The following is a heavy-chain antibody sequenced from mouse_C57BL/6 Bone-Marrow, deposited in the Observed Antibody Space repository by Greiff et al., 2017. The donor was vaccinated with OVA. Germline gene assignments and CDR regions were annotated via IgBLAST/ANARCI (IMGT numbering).Heavy chain of an antibody. CDR1: GYTFTDYE. CDR3: TCGDGYGGFAY. V-gene: IGHV1-15*01. J-gene: IGHJ3*01. Sequence: QVQLQQSGAELVRPGASVTLSCKASGYTFTDYEMHWVKQTPVHGLAWIGAIDPETGGTAYNQKFKGKAILTADKSSSTAYMELRSLTSEDSAVYYCTCGDGYGGFAYWGQGTLVTVSA. D-gene: IGHD2-2*01. CDR2: IDPETGGT.